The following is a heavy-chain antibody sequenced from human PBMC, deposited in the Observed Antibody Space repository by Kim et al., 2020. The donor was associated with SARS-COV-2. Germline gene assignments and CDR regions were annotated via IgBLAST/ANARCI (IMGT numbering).Heavy chain of an antibody. J-gene: IGHJ4*02. Sequence: GGSLRLSCAASGFTFSSYDMHWVRQATGKGLEWVSAIGTAGDTYYPGSVKGRFTISRENAKNSLYLQMNSLRAGDTAVYYCARSASSRDFDYWGQGTLVTVSS. V-gene: IGHV3-13*01. CDR3: ARSASSRDFDY. CDR1: GFTFSSYD. CDR2: IGTAGDT.